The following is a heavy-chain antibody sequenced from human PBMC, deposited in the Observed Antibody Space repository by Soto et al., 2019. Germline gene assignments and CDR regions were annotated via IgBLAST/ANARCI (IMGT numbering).Heavy chain of an antibody. Sequence: ASVKVSCKASGYTFTTYDVSWVRQASGQGLEWMGRMNPSNGNTGYAQKFQGRVTMTRNTSISTVYMELSGLRPDDTAVYYCARRKERSGPHYFDYWGQGTRVTVSS. D-gene: IGHD6-25*01. V-gene: IGHV1-8*02. CDR1: GYTFTTYD. CDR3: ARRKERSGPHYFDY. J-gene: IGHJ4*02. CDR2: MNPSNGNT.